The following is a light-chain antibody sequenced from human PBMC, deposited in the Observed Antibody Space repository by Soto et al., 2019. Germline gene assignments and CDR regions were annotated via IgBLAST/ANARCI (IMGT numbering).Light chain of an antibody. CDR1: QSVSSNH. CDR2: GAT. Sequence: EIVLTQSPGTLSLSPGERATLSCRASQSVSSNHLAWYQQKPGQAPRPLIYGATSRATGIPDRFSGCGAGTAFTLTISRLASEDVAVYYCQEDGSSPWTFGQGTRVEIK. J-gene: IGKJ1*01. CDR3: QEDGSSPWT. V-gene: IGKV3-20*01.